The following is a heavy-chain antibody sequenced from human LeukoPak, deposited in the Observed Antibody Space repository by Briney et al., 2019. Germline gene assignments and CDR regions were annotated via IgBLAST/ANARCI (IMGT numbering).Heavy chain of an antibody. J-gene: IGHJ4*02. D-gene: IGHD3-9*01. CDR1: GFTFSSYS. CDR3: AKAILTGYYRGYFDY. CDR2: ITSSTYI. V-gene: IGHV3-21*04. Sequence: GGSLRLSCAASGFTFSSYSMNWVRQAPGKGLEWVSSITSSTYIYYADSVKGRFTISRDNAKNSLYLQMNSLRAEDTAVYYCAKAILTGYYRGYFDYWGQGTLVTVSS.